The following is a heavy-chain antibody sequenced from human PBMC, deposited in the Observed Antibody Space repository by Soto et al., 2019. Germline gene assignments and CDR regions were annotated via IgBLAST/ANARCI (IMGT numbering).Heavy chain of an antibody. Sequence: QVQLVQSGAEVKKPGASVKVSCKASGYTFSCCDINWVRQAPGQGLEWLGWVNTNSGNTGSAQRFXXRXTXXSDTFISTAYMELNSLRSDDTPVYYCARVHGDVTHWGQGTLVTVS. J-gene: IGHJ4*02. CDR1: GYTFSCCD. CDR2: VNTNSGNT. CDR3: ARVHGDVTH. D-gene: IGHD4-17*01. V-gene: IGHV1-8*01.